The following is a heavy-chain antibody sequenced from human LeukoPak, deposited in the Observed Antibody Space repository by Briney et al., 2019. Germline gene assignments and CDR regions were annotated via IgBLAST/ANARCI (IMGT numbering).Heavy chain of an antibody. Sequence: GGSLRLSCSASGFTFSRYAMHWVRQAPGKGLEYVSGINDNGGRTHYGDSVKGRFSISRDNSKNTLHLQMSTLGAEDTALYYCVKDVGGSYAFDYWGQGILVTVAS. CDR3: VKDVGGSYAFDY. J-gene: IGHJ4*02. CDR1: GFTFSRYA. V-gene: IGHV3-64D*09. D-gene: IGHD1-26*01. CDR2: INDNGGRT.